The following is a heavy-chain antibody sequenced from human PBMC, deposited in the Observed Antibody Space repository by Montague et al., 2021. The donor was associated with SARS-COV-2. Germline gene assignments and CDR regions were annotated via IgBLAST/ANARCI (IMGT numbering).Heavy chain of an antibody. V-gene: IGHV4-39*07. CDR2: IYYSGST. J-gene: IGHJ6*02. D-gene: IGHD2-2*02. CDR1: ISRRSYY. Sequence: ISRRSYYRGWIRQPPGKGLEWIGSIYYSGSTDYNPAHKSRVTISVDTSKNQFSLKLNSVTAADTAVYYCARDPSRQLLLYPVGDYYYRMDVWGQGTPVTVSS. CDR3: ARDPSRQLLLYPVGDYYYRMDV.